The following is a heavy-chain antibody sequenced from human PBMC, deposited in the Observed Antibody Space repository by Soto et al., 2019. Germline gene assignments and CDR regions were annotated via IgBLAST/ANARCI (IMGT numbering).Heavy chain of an antibody. CDR1: GYTFTSYY. CDR2: INPGGGRT. CDR3: ARGPSCGGDCYLFDY. V-gene: IGHV1-46*01. D-gene: IGHD2-21*02. J-gene: IGHJ4*02. Sequence: ASVKVSFKASGYTFTSYYIHWVRQAPGQGLEWVAMINPGGGRTNYAQMFQGRVALTRDTSTGTVDMELSSLTSDDTAVYYCARGPSCGGDCYLFDYWGQGSLVTVSS.